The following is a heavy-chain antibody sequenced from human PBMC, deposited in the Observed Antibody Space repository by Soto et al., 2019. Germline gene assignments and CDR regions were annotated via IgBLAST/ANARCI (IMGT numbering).Heavy chain of an antibody. D-gene: IGHD2-15*01. CDR2: INPSGGST. Sequence: ASVKVSCKASGYTFTSYYMHWVRQAPGQGLEWMGIINPSGGSTSYAQKFQGRVTMTRDTSTSTVYMELSSLRSEDTAVYYCAREVGEERDCSGGSCYTGGMDVWGQGTTVTVSS. V-gene: IGHV1-46*01. CDR1: GYTFTSYY. J-gene: IGHJ6*02. CDR3: AREVGEERDCSGGSCYTGGMDV.